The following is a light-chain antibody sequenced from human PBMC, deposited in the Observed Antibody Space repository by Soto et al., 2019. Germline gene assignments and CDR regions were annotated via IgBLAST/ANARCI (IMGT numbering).Light chain of an antibody. CDR3: QQYNSYGWT. Sequence: DIQMTQSPSTLSPSVGRSGHSTCRASQSISSWLAWYQQKPGKDPKILIYKESSLDSGVPSRFSGSGSGTEFTLTISSLQPDDFATYDCQQYNSYGWTVGKGTKGEIK. V-gene: IGKV1-5*03. CDR1: QSISSW. J-gene: IGKJ1*01. CDR2: KES.